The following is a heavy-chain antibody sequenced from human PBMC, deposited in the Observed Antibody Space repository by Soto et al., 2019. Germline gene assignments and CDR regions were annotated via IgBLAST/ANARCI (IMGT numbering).Heavy chain of an antibody. CDR1: GGSISSGDYY. V-gene: IGHV4-30-4*01. CDR2: IYYSGST. D-gene: IGHD5-12*01. CDR3: ARWLGYGPHFDY. J-gene: IGHJ4*02. Sequence: PSETLSLTCTVSGGSISSGDYYWSWIRQPPGKGLEWIGYIYYSGSTYYNPSLKSRVTISVDTSKNQFSLKLSSVTAADTAVYYCARWLGYGPHFDYGGQGPLVTVSS.